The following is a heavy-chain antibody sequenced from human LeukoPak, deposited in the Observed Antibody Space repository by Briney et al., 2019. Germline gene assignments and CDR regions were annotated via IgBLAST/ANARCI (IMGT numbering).Heavy chain of an antibody. CDR3: ARVAPGLPWFDP. CDR2: IYYSGST. CDR1: GGSTSSGGYY. Sequence: SETLSLTCTVSGGSTSSGGYYWSWIRQHPGKGLEWIGYIYYSGSTYYNPSLRSPVTISIDTSKNQFSLKLSSVTAADTAVYYCARVAPGLPWFDPWGQGTLVTVSS. V-gene: IGHV4-31*01. J-gene: IGHJ5*02. D-gene: IGHD4-11*01.